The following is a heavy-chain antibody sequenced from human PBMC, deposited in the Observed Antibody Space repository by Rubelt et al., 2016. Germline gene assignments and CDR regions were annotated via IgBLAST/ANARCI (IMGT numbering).Heavy chain of an antibody. Sequence: QPGGSLRLSCAASGFTFSSYAMSWVRQAPGKGLEWVSAISGSGGSTYYADSVKGRFTISRDNSKNTLYLQMNSLRAEDTAVYYCARDRSVAVTGPGEPHYYYYGMDVWGQGTTVTVSS. CDR1: GFTFSSYA. D-gene: IGHD4-11*01. CDR3: ARDRSVAVTGPGEPHYYYYGMDV. CDR2: ISGSGGST. V-gene: IGHV3-23*01. J-gene: IGHJ6*02.